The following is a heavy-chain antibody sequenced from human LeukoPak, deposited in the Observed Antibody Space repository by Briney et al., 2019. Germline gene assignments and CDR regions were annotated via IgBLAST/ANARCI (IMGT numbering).Heavy chain of an antibody. CDR2: FDPEDGET. Sequence: GASVTVSCKVSGYTLTELSMHWVRQAPGKGLEWMGGFDPEDGETIYAQKFQGRVTMTEDTSTDTAYMELSSLRSEDTAVYYCATARGSYYDIDYWGQGTLVTVSS. D-gene: IGHD1-26*01. CDR3: ATARGSYYDIDY. V-gene: IGHV1-24*01. J-gene: IGHJ4*02. CDR1: GYTLTELS.